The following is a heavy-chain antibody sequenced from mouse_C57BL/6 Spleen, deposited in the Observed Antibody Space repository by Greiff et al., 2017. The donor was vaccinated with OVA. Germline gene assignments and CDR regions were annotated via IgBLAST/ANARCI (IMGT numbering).Heavy chain of an antibody. D-gene: IGHD1-2*01. CDR3: ARNRLELSWFAY. J-gene: IGHJ3*01. Sequence: VQLVESGPGLVAPSPRLSITCTVSGFSLTSYAISWVRQPPGKGLEWLGVIWTGGGTNYNSALKSRLSISKDNSKSQVFLKMNSLQTDDTARYYCARNRLELSWFAYWGQGTLVTVSA. CDR1: GFSLTSYA. CDR2: IWTGGGT. V-gene: IGHV2-9-1*01.